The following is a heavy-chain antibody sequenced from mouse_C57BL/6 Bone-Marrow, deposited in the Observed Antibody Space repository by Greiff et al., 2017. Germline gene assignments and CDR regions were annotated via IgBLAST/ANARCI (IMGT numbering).Heavy chain of an antibody. CDR2: ISSGGSST. CDR3: ARPNPFYFDY. Sequence: EVKLVESGGDLVKPGGSLKLSCAASGFTFSSYGMSWVRQTPDKRLAWVATISSGGSSTYYPDSVKGRFTISRDNAKNTLYLQMSSLKSEDTAMYYCARPNPFYFDYWGQGTTLTVSS. CDR1: GFTFSSYG. V-gene: IGHV5-6*01. J-gene: IGHJ2*01. D-gene: IGHD4-1*01.